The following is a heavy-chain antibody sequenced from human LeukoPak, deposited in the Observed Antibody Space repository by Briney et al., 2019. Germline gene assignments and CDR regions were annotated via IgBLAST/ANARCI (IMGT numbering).Heavy chain of an antibody. CDR2: IYHSGST. V-gene: IGHV4-61*08. CDR1: GGSISSGGYY. Sequence: SETLSLTCTVSGGSISSGGYYWSWIRQPPGKGLEWIGYIYHSGSTNYNPSLKSRVTISVDTSKYQFSLKLSSVTAADTAVYYCARGGAASSSWDLPLDYWGQGTLVTVSS. CDR3: ARGGAASSSWDLPLDY. J-gene: IGHJ4*02. D-gene: IGHD6-13*01.